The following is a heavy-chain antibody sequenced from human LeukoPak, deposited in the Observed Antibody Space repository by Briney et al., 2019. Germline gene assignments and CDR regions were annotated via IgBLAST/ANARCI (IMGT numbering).Heavy chain of an antibody. CDR1: GFTFSNYW. Sequence: GGSLRLSCAASGFTFSNYWMHWVRQAPGKGLEWVSVISGSSRNTHYADSVKGRFTISRDNSKNTLYLQMNSLRAEDTAIYYCAKDTRTSSALDYWGQGTLVTVSS. V-gene: IGHV3-23*01. D-gene: IGHD3-10*01. CDR3: AKDTRTSSALDY. CDR2: ISGSSRNT. J-gene: IGHJ4*02.